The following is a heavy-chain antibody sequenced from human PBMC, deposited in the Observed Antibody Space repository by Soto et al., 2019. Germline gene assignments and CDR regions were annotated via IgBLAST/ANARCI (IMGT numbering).Heavy chain of an antibody. Sequence: QVQLVQSGAEVMRPGDSVKVSCQASGYTFGHFYITWVRQAPGQGLEWMGAISPHNRNTNYAEKFRGRVTMTTDTSTTTAYMELRSLRSDDTAVYYCARDEGGYDILTGYYKAHHFDQWGQGALVTVSS. D-gene: IGHD3-9*01. CDR1: GYTFGHFY. J-gene: IGHJ4*02. CDR3: ARDEGGYDILTGYYKAHHFDQ. V-gene: IGHV1-18*01. CDR2: ISPHNRNT.